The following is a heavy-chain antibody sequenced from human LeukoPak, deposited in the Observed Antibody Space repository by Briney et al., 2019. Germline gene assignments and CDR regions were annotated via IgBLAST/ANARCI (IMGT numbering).Heavy chain of an antibody. J-gene: IGHJ4*02. CDR2: IVVGSGNT. CDR1: GFTFTSSA. Sequence: SVKVSCKASGFTFTSSAMQWVRQARGQRLEWIGWIVVGSGNTNYAQKFQERVTITRDMSTSTAYMELSSLRSEDTAVYYCAAANPHYYDSSGYYYWGQGTLVTVSS. D-gene: IGHD3-22*01. V-gene: IGHV1-58*02. CDR3: AAANPHYYDSSGYYY.